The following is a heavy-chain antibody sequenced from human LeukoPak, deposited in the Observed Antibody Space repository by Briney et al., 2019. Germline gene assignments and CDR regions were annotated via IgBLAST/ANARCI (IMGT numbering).Heavy chain of an antibody. Sequence: GGSLRLSCAASGFTFSSYWMHWVRQAPGKGLVWVSRINSGGSSTSYADSVKGRFTISRDNAKNTLYLQMNSLKGDDTAVYYCAKDSAFYYIDVWGKGTTVIISS. D-gene: IGHD3-10*01. CDR3: AKDSAFYYIDV. J-gene: IGHJ6*03. CDR1: GFTFSSYW. CDR2: INSGGSST. V-gene: IGHV3-74*01.